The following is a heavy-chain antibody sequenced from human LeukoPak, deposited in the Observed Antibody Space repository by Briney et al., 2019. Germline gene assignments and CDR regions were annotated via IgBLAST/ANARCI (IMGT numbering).Heavy chain of an antibody. CDR2: IKQDGSEK. CDR1: GFTFSSYW. CDR3: ARGRWELNDAFDY. D-gene: IGHD1-26*01. J-gene: IGHJ4*02. V-gene: IGHV3-7*01. Sequence: GGSLRLSCAASGFTFSSYWMSWVRQAPGKGLEWVANIKQDGSEKYYVDSVKGRFTISRDNAKNSLYLQMNSLRAEDTAVYYCARGRWELNDAFDYWGQGTLVTVSS.